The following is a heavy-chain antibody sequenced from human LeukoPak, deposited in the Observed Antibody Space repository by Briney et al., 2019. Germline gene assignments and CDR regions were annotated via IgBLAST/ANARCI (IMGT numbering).Heavy chain of an antibody. Sequence: PSETLSLTCTVSGGSISSSSYYWGWIRQPPGKGLEWIGSIYYSGSTYYNPSLKSRVTISVDTSKNQFSLKLSSVTAADTAVYYCARAATYYDILTGYYSDAFDIWGQGTMVTVSS. D-gene: IGHD3-9*01. CDR2: IYYSGST. J-gene: IGHJ3*02. CDR3: ARAATYYDILTGYYSDAFDI. CDR1: GGSISSSSYY. V-gene: IGHV4-39*07.